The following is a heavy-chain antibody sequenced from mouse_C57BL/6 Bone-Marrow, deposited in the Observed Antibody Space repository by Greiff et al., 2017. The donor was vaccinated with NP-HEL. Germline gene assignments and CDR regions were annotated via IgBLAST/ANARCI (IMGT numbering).Heavy chain of an antibody. D-gene: IGHD2-2*01. CDR2: INPYNGVT. J-gene: IGHJ3*01. CDR3: ARRDYGYAWFAY. CDR1: GYTFTDYY. V-gene: IGHV1-19*01. Sequence: VQLQQSGPVLVEPGASVKMSCKASGYTFTDYYMNWVKQSHGKSLEWIGVINPYNGVTSYNQKFKGKATLTVDKSSSTAYMELNSLTSEDSAVYYCARRDYGYAWFAYWGQGTLVTVSA.